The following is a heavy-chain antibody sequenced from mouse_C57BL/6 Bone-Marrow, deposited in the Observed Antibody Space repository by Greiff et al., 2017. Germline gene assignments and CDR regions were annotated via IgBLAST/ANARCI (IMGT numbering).Heavy chain of an antibody. CDR1: GYTFTDYY. J-gene: IGHJ3*01. Sequence: EVQLQQSGPELVKPGASVKISCKASGYTFTDYYMNWVKQSHGKSLEWIGDINPNNGGTSYNQKFKGKATLTVDKSSSTAYMELRSLTSEDSAVYCCARCYYSNYPFAYWGQGTLVTVSA. V-gene: IGHV1-26*01. D-gene: IGHD2-5*01. CDR3: ARCYYSNYPFAY. CDR2: INPNNGGT.